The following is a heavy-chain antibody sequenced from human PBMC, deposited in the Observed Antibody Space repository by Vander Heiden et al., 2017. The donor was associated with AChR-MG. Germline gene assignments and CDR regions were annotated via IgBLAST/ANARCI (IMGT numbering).Heavy chain of an antibody. D-gene: IGHD4-17*01. V-gene: IGHV4-59*01. CDR2: IYYSGST. J-gene: IGHJ2*01. CDR3: ARDRAYSVTHLPNWYFDL. Sequence: QVQLQESGPGLVKPSETLSLTCTVSGGSISSYYWSWIRQPPGKGLEWIGYIYYSGSTNYNPSLKSRVTISVDTSKNQFSLKLSSVTAADTAVYYCARDRAYSVTHLPNWYFDLWGRGTLVTVSS. CDR1: GGSISSYY.